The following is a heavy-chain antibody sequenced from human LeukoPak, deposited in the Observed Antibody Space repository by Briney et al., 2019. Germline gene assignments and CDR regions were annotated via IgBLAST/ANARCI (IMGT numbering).Heavy chain of an antibody. CDR1: GFTFSSYA. D-gene: IGHD6-13*01. CDR2: ISGSGGST. V-gene: IGHV3-23*01. CDR3: AKQMVSIAEAGTLFPDY. J-gene: IGHJ4*02. Sequence: GGSLRLSCAASGFTFSSYAMSWVRQAPGKGLEWVSAISGSGGSTYYADSVKGRFTISRDNSKNTLYLQMNSLRAEDTAVYYCAKQMVSIAEAGTLFPDYWGQGTLVTVSS.